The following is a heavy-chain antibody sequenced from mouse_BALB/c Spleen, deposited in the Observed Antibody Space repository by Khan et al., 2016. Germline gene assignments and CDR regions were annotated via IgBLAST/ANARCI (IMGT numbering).Heavy chain of an antibody. J-gene: IGHJ3*01. CDR1: GFDFSRYW. D-gene: IGHD1-1*01. CDR3: ARAGYYGYLVN. Sequence: EVKLLESGGGLVQPGGSLKVSCAASGFDFSRYWMSWVRQAPGKGLEWIVEINPDSGTINYTPSLKVKFIISRDNAKNTLYLQMSKVRSEDTALYYCARAGYYGYLVNWGQGTLVTVSA. V-gene: IGHV4-1*02. CDR2: INPDSGTI.